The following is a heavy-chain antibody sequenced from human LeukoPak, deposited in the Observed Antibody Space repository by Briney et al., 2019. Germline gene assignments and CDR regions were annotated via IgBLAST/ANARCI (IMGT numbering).Heavy chain of an antibody. CDR1: GFTFSSYE. D-gene: IGHD3-10*02. CDR2: IGSGGSII. V-gene: IGHV3-48*03. Sequence: PGGSLRLSCAASGFTFSSYEMNWVRQAPGKGLEWISYIGSGGSIISYADSVKGRSTISRDNAKNSLYLQMNSLRAEDMAVYYCAELGITMIGGVWGKGTTVTISS. J-gene: IGHJ6*04. CDR3: AELGITMIGGV.